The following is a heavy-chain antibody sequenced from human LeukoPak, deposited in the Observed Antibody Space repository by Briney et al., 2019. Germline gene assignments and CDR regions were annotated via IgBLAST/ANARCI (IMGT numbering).Heavy chain of an antibody. CDR3: ARLGDSSSYYWYNGLDNWFDP. D-gene: IGHD3-22*01. J-gene: IGHJ5*02. V-gene: IGHV4-34*01. Sequence: SETLSLTCAVYGGSFSGYYWSWIRQPPGKGLEWIGEINHSGSTNYNPSLKSRVTISVDTSKNQFSLKLSSVTAADTAVYYCARLGDSSSYYWYNGLDNWFDPWGQGTLVTVSS. CDR1: GGSFSGYY. CDR2: INHSGST.